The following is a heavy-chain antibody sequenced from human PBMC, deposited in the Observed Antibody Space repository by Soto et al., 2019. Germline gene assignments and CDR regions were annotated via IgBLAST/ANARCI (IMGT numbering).Heavy chain of an antibody. CDR2: ISGSGGST. CDR1: GFTFSSYV. J-gene: IGHJ4*02. Sequence: EVQLLESGGGLVQPGGSLRLSCAASGFTFSSYVMRWVRQAPVKGLEWVSAISGSGGSTYYADSVKGRFTISRDNSKNPLYLQMNSLRAEDTAVYYCARRGSGSYYDYWGQGTLVTVSS. D-gene: IGHD1-26*01. V-gene: IGHV3-23*01. CDR3: ARRGSGSYYDY.